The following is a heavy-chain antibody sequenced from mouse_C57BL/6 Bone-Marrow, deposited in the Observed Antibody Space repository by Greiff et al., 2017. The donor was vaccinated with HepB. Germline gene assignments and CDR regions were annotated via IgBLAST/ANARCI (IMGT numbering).Heavy chain of an antibody. V-gene: IGHV1-62-2*01. D-gene: IGHD2-1*01. CDR1: GYTFTEYT. J-gene: IGHJ4*01. CDR3: ARHEGNYPYYYAMDY. CDR2: FYPGSGSI. Sequence: QVHVKQSGAELVKPGASVKLSCKASGYTFTEYTIHWVKQRSGQGLEWIGWFYPGSGSIKYNEKFKDKATLTADKSSSTVYMELSRLTSEDSAVYFCARHEGNYPYYYAMDYWGQGTSVTVSS.